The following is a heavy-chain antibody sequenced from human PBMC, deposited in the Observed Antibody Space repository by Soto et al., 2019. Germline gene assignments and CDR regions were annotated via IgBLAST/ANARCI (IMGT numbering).Heavy chain of an antibody. V-gene: IGHV1-2*02. CDR3: ARDLGRYHLYGPDS. CDR2: INLNSGGT. D-gene: IGHD5-12*01. J-gene: IGHJ5*01. CDR1: GNTFIDSS. Sequence: ASVKVSCKPSGNTFIDSSMHWVRQAPRQGPEWMGWINLNSGGTYYAQKFQGRVTMTRDTPISTAYMELTGLTSDDTAMYYCARDLGRYHLYGPDSGGQGPLVTFPS.